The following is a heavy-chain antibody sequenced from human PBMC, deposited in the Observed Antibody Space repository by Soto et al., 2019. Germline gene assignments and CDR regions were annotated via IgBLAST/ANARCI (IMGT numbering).Heavy chain of an antibody. V-gene: IGHV4-31*03. D-gene: IGHD3-10*01. Sequence: QVQLQESGPGLVKPSQTLSLTCTVSGGSISSGGYYWSWIRQHPGKGLEWIGYIYYSGSTYYNPSLKSRVNISVATSKNQFSLKLSSVTAADTAVYYCAREYGSGSYRFDYWGQGTLVTVSS. CDR1: GGSISSGGYY. J-gene: IGHJ4*02. CDR3: AREYGSGSYRFDY. CDR2: IYYSGST.